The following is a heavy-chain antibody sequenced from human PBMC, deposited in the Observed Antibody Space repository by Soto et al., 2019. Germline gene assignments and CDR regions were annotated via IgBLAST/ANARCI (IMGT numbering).Heavy chain of an antibody. Sequence: EVQLVQSGAEVKKSGESLKISCKYSGDNFMRFWIDWVRQMPGKGLEWMGIISPGDSDTRYSPSFQGQVTISADKSISTAYLQWSSLKASDSAMYYCATGYSSSWWTTDYWGQGTLVTVSS. CDR2: ISPGDSDT. V-gene: IGHV5-51*03. D-gene: IGHD6-13*01. CDR1: GDNFMRFW. J-gene: IGHJ4*02. CDR3: ATGYSSSWWTTDY.